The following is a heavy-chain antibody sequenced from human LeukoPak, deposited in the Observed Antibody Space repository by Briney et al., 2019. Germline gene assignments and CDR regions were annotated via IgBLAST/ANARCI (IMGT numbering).Heavy chain of an antibody. D-gene: IGHD3-22*01. V-gene: IGHV1-69*04. CDR2: IIPILGIA. J-gene: IGHJ5*02. CDR3: ARSKDGPSDYYDSSGYPPPPYWFDP. CDR1: GGTFSSYA. Sequence: SVKVSCKASGGTFSSYAISWVRQAPGQGLEWMGRIIPILGIANYAQKFQGRVTITADKSTSTAYMELSSLRSEDTAVYYCARSKDGPSDYYDSSGYPPPPYWFDPWGLGTLVTVSS.